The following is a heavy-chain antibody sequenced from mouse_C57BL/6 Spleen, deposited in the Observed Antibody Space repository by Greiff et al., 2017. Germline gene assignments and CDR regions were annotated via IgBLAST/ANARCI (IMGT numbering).Heavy chain of an antibody. D-gene: IGHD1-1*01. Sequence: VQLKESGAELVKPGASVKLSCKASGYTFTSYWMHWVKQRPGQGLEWIGMIHPNSGSTNYNEKFKIKATLTVDKSSSTAYMQLSSLTSEDSAVYYCARKLDYGSSYPFWYFDVWGTGTTVTVSS. CDR2: IHPNSGST. V-gene: IGHV1-64*01. CDR1: GYTFTSYW. CDR3: ARKLDYGSSYPFWYFDV. J-gene: IGHJ1*03.